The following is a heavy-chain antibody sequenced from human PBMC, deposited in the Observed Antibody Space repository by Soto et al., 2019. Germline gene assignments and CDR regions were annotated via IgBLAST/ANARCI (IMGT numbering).Heavy chain of an antibody. V-gene: IGHV3-49*03. Sequence: GGSLRLSCTASGFTFGDYAMSWFRQAPGKGLEWVGFIRSKAYGGTTEYAASVKGRFTISRDDSKSIAYLQMNSLKTEDTAVYYCTRDRSSGSYQPPSDYWGQGTLVTVSS. D-gene: IGHD1-26*01. J-gene: IGHJ4*02. CDR2: IRSKAYGGTT. CDR3: TRDRSSGSYQPPSDY. CDR1: GFTFGDYA.